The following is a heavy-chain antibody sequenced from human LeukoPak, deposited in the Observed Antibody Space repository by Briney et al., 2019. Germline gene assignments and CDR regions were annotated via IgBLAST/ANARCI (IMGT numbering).Heavy chain of an antibody. CDR3: ASSSGGPMVRGVMDV. V-gene: IGHV1-69*04. D-gene: IGHD3-10*01. CDR2: IIPIFGIA. J-gene: IGHJ6*02. Sequence: SVKVSCKASGGTFSSYAISWVRQAPGQGLKWMGRIIPIFGIANYAQKFQGRVTITADKSTSTAYMELSSLRSEDTAVYYSASSSGGPMVRGVMDVWGQGTTVTVSS. CDR1: GGTFSSYA.